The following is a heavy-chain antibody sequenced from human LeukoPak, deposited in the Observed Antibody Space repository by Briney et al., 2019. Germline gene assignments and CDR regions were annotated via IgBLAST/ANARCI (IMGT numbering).Heavy chain of an antibody. V-gene: IGHV1-69*02. J-gene: IGHJ4*02. D-gene: IGHD4-23*01. CDR2: IIPILGIA. CDR3: ARVLPAHTVVTPPLYLVY. CDR1: GGTFSSYT. Sequence: SVKVSCKASGGTFSSYTISWVRQAPGQGLEWMGRIIPILGIANYAQKFQGRVTITADESTSTAYMELRSLRSDDTAVYYCARVLPAHTVVTPPLYLVYWGQGTLVTVSS.